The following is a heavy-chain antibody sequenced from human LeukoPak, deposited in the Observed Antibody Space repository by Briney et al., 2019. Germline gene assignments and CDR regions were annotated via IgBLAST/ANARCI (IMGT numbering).Heavy chain of an antibody. V-gene: IGHV3-23*01. CDR3: VKSAGKDGYRDVFDI. D-gene: IGHD5-24*01. J-gene: IGHJ3*02. CDR2: ITKSGDQT. CDR1: GITFSNSA. Sequence: GGSLRFSCVPSGITFSNSALSWVRQAPGKGLEWVSTITKSGDQTHYADSVRGLFTISRDIFKNTLYLQMNSLRAEDTAVYHCVKSAGKDGYRDVFDIWGQGTVVTVSS.